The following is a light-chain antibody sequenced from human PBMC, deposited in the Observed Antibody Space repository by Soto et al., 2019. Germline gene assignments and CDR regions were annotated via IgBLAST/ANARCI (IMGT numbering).Light chain of an antibody. J-gene: IGKJ2*01. CDR2: GAS. CDR1: QSVSSSY. CDR3: QQYGSSPGT. V-gene: IGKV3-20*01. Sequence: EIVLTQSPGTLSLSPGERATLSCRASQSVSSSYLAWYQQKPGQAPRLLIYGASSSATGIPDRFSGSGSGTDFTLTISRLEPEDFAVYYGQQYGSSPGTFGQGTKLEIK.